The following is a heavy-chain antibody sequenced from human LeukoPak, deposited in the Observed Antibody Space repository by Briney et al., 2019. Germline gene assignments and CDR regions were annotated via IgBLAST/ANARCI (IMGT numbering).Heavy chain of an antibody. V-gene: IGHV3-48*03. CDR3: ARELGSYYGSGSYVNYYGMDV. CDR1: GFGISSYE. D-gene: IGHD3-10*01. Sequence: GGSLRLSCVASGFGISSYEMNWVRQAPGKGLEWISYISISGTTIYYADSVKGRFTISRDNAKNSVYLQMNSLRAEDTAVYYCARELGSYYGSGSYVNYYGMDVWGQGTTVTVSS. J-gene: IGHJ6*02. CDR2: ISISGTTI.